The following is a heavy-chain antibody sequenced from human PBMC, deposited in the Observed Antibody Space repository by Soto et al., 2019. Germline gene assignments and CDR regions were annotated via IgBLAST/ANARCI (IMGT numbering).Heavy chain of an antibody. CDR1: GFTFSNYA. J-gene: IGHJ4*02. Sequence: EVQLLESGGGLIQPGGSLRLSCAASGFTFSNYAMSWVRQAPGKGLVWVSAIRGSGGSAYYADSVKGRFTISRDNSKNTLYLQTNSLTAEDTAVYYCTRGGNSPDYVVGAFHYWSAGTRVTATS. D-gene: IGHD3-16*01. CDR2: IRGSGGSA. V-gene: IGHV3-23*01. CDR3: TRGGNSPDYVVGAFHY.